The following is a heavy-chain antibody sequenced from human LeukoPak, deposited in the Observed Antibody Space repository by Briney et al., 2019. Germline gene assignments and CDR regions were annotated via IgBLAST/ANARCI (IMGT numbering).Heavy chain of an antibody. CDR2: IYYSGST. CDR1: AGSVSSGSYY. J-gene: IGHJ5*02. D-gene: IGHD3-9*01. Sequence: SETLSLTCTLSAGSVSSGSYYWRWIRQPPGKGLEWFGYIYYSGSTNYNPSLKSRITISVDTSKNQFSLKLSSVTAADTAVYYCASLLTGYLGNWFDPWGQGTLVTVSS. CDR3: ASLLTGYLGNWFDP. V-gene: IGHV4-61*01.